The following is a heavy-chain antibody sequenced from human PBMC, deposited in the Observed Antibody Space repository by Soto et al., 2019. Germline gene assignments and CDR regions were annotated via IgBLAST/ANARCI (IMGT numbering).Heavy chain of an antibody. D-gene: IGHD2-21*01. CDR3: ARKPYSHYYGMDV. J-gene: IGHJ6*02. CDR1: GYIFSDYG. Sequence: GASVQVSCKASGYIFSDYGINWVRLAPGQGLEWMGWIIPYNDNTKYAENFQGRVTLTTDTSTNTVYMELRSLTPDDTGVYFCARKPYSHYYGMDVWGQVTSVTVS. V-gene: IGHV1-18*01. CDR2: IIPYNDNT.